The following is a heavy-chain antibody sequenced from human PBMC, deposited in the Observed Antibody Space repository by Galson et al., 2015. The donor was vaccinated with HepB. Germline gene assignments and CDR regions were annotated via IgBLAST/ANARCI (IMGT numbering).Heavy chain of an antibody. CDR2: ISSSSTYT. CDR3: ARYRTTAGGSAFDI. CDR1: GFSFSDYY. V-gene: IGHV3-11*06. D-gene: IGHD6-13*01. Sequence: SLRLSYAASGFSFSDYYMSWIRQAPGKGLEWVSYISSSSTYTNYGDSVKGRFTISRDNAKNSLYLQMNSLRAEDTAVYYCARYRTTAGGSAFDIWGQGTMVTVSS. J-gene: IGHJ3*02.